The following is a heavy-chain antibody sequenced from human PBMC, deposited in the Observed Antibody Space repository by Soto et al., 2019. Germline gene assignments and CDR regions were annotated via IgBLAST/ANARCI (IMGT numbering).Heavy chain of an antibody. D-gene: IGHD6-13*01. Sequence: QVQLQESGPGLVKPSQTLSLTCTVSGGSISSGGYYWSWIRQHPGKGLEWIGYIYYSGSTYYNPSLKSQVTISVDMSKNQFPLKLSSVTAADTAVYYCARGGIAAAAPPAYWGQGTLVTVSS. J-gene: IGHJ4*02. CDR2: IYYSGST. CDR1: GGSISSGGYY. CDR3: ARGGIAAAAPPAY. V-gene: IGHV4-31*01.